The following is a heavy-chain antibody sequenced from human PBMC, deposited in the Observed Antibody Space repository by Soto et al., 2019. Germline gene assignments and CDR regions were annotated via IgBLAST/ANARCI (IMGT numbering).Heavy chain of an antibody. D-gene: IGHD2-15*01. CDR1: GGSISSYY. CDR3: ARDGEYCSGGSCFWAFDT. CDR2: IYYSGST. Sequence: SETLSLTCTVSGGSISSYYWSWIRQPPGKGLEWIGYIYYSGSTNYNPSLKSRVTISVDTSKNQFSLKLSSVTAADTAVYYCARDGEYCSGGSCFWAFDTWGQGTMVTVS. J-gene: IGHJ3*02. V-gene: IGHV4-59*01.